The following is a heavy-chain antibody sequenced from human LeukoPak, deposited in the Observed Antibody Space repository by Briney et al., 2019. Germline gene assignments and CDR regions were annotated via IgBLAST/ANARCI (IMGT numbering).Heavy chain of an antibody. CDR2: IKQDGSEK. V-gene: IGHV3-7*05. CDR1: GFIFSSYW. J-gene: IGHJ3*02. Sequence: GGSLRLSCAASGFIFSSYWMTWVRQAPGKGLEWVANIKQDGSEKYYVDSVKGRFTISRDNAKNSLYLQMNSLRAEDTAVYYCARGGGLDIWGQGTMVTVSS. CDR3: ARGGGLDI.